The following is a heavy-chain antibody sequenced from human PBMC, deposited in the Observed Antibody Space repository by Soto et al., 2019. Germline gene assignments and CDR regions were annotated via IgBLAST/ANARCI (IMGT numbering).Heavy chain of an antibody. D-gene: IGHD2-8*01. Sequence: PSETLSLTCNVSGVSIINTSYYWGWIRQPPGKGLEWIGTVYFDGTTFYNPSLKSRLIIYVDTSKNQFSLSLTSVTYADTAFYYCARNGSAWGQGTPVTVSS. CDR3: ARNGSA. CDR1: GVSIINTSYY. CDR2: VYFDGTT. J-gene: IGHJ5*02. V-gene: IGHV4-39*01.